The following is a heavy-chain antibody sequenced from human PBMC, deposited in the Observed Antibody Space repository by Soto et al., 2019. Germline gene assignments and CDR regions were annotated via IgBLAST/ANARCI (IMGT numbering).Heavy chain of an antibody. CDR3: ARVGAPEYNRFDP. V-gene: IGHV4-34*01. Sequence: SETLSLTCAVYGGSFSGYYWSWIRQPPGKGLEWIGEINHSGSTNYNPSLKSRVTISVDTSKNQFSLKLSSVTAADTAVFYCARVGAPEYNRFDPSGQGALVTVS. J-gene: IGHJ5*02. D-gene: IGHD1-26*01. CDR2: INHSGST. CDR1: GGSFSGYY.